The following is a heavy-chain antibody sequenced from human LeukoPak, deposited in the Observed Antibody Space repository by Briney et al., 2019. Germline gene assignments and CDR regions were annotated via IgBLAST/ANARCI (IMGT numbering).Heavy chain of an antibody. CDR2: IYPGDSDT. J-gene: IGHJ4*02. D-gene: IGHD3-22*01. CDR1: GYIFTSYW. CDR3: ARNYDSSGYPPNYFDY. V-gene: IGHV5-51*01. Sequence: GESLKISCKGSGYIFTSYWIGWVRQMPGKGLEWMGIIYPGDSDTRYSPSFQGQVTISADKSISTAYLQWSSLKASDTAMYYCARNYDSSGYPPNYFDYWGQGTLVTVSS.